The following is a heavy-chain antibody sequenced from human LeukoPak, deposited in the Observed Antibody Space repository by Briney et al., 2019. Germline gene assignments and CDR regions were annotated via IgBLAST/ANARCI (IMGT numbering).Heavy chain of an antibody. CDR2: IIPIFGTA. D-gene: IGHD1-26*01. V-gene: IGHV1-69*13. Sequence: GASVKVSCKASGGTFSSYAISWVRQAPGQGLEWMGGIIPIFGTANYAQKFQGRVTITADESTSTAYMELSSQRSEDTAVYYCARDRFGGSYRGYFDYWGQGTLVTVSS. J-gene: IGHJ4*02. CDR3: ARDRFGGSYRGYFDY. CDR1: GGTFSSYA.